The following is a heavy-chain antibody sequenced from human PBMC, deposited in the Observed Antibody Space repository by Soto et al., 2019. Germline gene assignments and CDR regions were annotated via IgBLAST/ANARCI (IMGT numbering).Heavy chain of an antibody. J-gene: IGHJ5*02. V-gene: IGHV3-15*01. CDR1: GFTFSNAW. CDR3: EMEAVADDLNWFDP. Sequence: GGSLRLSCAASGFTFSNAWMSWVRQAPGKGLEWVGRIKSKTDGGTTDYAAPVKGRFTISRDDSKNTLYLQMNSLKTEDTAVYYCEMEAVADDLNWFDPWGQGTLVTVSS. CDR2: IKSKTDGGTT. D-gene: IGHD6-19*01.